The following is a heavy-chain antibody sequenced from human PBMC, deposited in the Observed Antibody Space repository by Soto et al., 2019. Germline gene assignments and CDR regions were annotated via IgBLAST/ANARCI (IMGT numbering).Heavy chain of an antibody. D-gene: IGHD1-26*01. CDR2: ISYDGSNK. J-gene: IGHJ4*02. CDR3: ARGVGWDPLDY. V-gene: IGHV3-30-3*01. CDR1: GFTFSSYA. Sequence: QVQLVESGGGVVQPGRSLRLSCAASGFTFSSYAMHWVRQAPGKGLEWVAVISYDGSNKYYADSVKGRFTISRDNSKNPLYLQMNSLRAEDTAVYYCARGVGWDPLDYWGQGTLVTVSS.